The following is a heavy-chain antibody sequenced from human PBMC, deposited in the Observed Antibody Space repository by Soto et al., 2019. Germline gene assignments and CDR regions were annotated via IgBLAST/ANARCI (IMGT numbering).Heavy chain of an antibody. Sequence: QITLNESGPTVVRPTETLTLTCRFSGFSLTTSGVGVGWIRQSPGKAPEWLALIYWDDDKRYSASLKSRLTITKATSNNQVVLTVSDLDPTDTATYYCAHRVLRTVFGLVTTTAIYVDFWGQGTPVAVSS. CDR3: AHRVLRTVFGLVTTTAIYVDF. D-gene: IGHD3-3*01. J-gene: IGHJ4*02. V-gene: IGHV2-5*02. CDR2: IYWDDDK. CDR1: GFSLTTSGVG.